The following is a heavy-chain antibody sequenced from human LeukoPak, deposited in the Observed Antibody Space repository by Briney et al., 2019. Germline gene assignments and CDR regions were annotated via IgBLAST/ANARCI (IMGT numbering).Heavy chain of an antibody. V-gene: IGHV1-2*06. CDR3: ARGAMFRDYRYLTY. D-gene: IGHD4-11*01. J-gene: IGHJ4*02. Sequence: ASVKVSCKGSGYSFTSYYMHWVRQAPGQGLEWMGRMNPNSGGTNYAHKFQARVTMPRDTSISTASMALSRPRSDDTAVYCCARGAMFRDYRYLTYWGQGTLVSVSS. CDR1: GYSFTSYY. CDR2: MNPNSGGT.